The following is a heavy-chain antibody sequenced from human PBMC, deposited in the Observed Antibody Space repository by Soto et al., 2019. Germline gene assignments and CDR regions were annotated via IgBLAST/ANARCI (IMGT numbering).Heavy chain of an antibody. CDR3: ARRNTVDRYYDILTGYYKPRAGDLDY. J-gene: IGHJ4*02. D-gene: IGHD3-9*01. Sequence: GGSLRLSCKGSGYSFTSYWIGWVRQMPGKGLEWMGIIYPGDSDTRYSPSFQGQVTISADKSISTAYLQWSSLKASDTAMYYCARRNTVDRYYDILTGYYKPRAGDLDYWGQGTLVTVSS. V-gene: IGHV5-51*01. CDR1: GYSFTSYW. CDR2: IYPGDSDT.